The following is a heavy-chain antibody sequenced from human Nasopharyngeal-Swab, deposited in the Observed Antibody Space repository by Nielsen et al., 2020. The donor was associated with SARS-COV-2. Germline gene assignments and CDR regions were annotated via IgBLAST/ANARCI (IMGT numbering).Heavy chain of an antibody. V-gene: IGHV3-20*03. D-gene: IGHD1-26*01. CDR3: ARDRIVGARGHDAFDI. Sequence: VRQAPGKGLEWVSGINWNGGSTGYADSVKGRFTISRDNAKNSLYLQMNSLRAEDTAVYYCARDRIVGARGHDAFDIWGQGTMVTVSS. J-gene: IGHJ3*02. CDR2: INWNGGST.